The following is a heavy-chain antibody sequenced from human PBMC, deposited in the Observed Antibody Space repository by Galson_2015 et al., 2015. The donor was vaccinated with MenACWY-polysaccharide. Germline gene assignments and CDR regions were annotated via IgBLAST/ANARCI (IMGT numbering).Heavy chain of an antibody. Sequence: SLRLSCAASAFTFGGSGLHWVRQAPGRGLEWVAVIHYDAVYVLYVDSVKGRFAVSRDNSKSTLYLEMNNLRAEDTALYYCAREGRRTVCHAFDVWGQGTMVIVSS. J-gene: IGHJ3*01. CDR2: IHYDAVYV. V-gene: IGHV3-33*01. CDR1: AFTFGGSG. CDR3: AREGRRTVCHAFDV.